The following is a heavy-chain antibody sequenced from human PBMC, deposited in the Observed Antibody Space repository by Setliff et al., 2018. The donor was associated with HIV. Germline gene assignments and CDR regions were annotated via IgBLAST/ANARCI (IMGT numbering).Heavy chain of an antibody. J-gene: IGHJ4*02. Sequence: PSETLSLTCTVSGYSISSTYYWGWIRQPPGKGLEWIGTLFHIGSTNYNPSLKSRVAISVDKSKNQFSLELNSVTAADTAVYYCARDQRLSYWGQGTLVTVSS. CDR2: LFHIGST. CDR1: GYSISSTYY. CDR3: ARDQRLSY. V-gene: IGHV4-38-2*02.